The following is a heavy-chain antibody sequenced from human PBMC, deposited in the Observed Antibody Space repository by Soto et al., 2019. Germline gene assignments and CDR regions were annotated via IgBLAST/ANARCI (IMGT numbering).Heavy chain of an antibody. V-gene: IGHV4-59*01. D-gene: IGHD3-9*01. Sequence: SETLSLTCTVSGGSINSYNWSWIRQPPGKGLEWIAYIYYSGSTNYNPSLKSRVTISVDTSKNQFSLKLSSVTAADTAVYYCARPNLMTGYPVFDYWGQGTLVTVSS. CDR2: IYYSGST. CDR3: ARPNLMTGYPVFDY. J-gene: IGHJ4*02. CDR1: GGSINSYN.